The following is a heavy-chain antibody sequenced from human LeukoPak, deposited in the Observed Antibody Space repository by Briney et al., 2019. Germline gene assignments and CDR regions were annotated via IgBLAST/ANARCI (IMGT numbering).Heavy chain of an antibody. V-gene: IGHV3-66*01. D-gene: IGHD2-2*01. CDR3: AGGPKQQLLWGRASNGFDP. CDR2: IYSGGST. Sequence: AGGSLRLSCAASGFTFSSYSMNWVRQAPGKGLEWVSVIYSGGSTHYADSVKGRFTISRDNSKNMLYLQMNSLRAEDTAVYYCAGGPKQQLLWGRASNGFDPWGQGTLVTVSS. J-gene: IGHJ5*02. CDR1: GFTFSSYS.